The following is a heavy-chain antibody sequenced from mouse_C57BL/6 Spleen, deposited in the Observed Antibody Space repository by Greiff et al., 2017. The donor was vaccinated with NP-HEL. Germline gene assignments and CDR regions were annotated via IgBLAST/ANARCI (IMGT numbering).Heavy chain of an antibody. D-gene: IGHD2-1*01. V-gene: IGHV5-17*01. J-gene: IGHJ1*03. Sequence: EVQGVESGGGLVKPGGSLKLSCAASGFTFSDYGMHWVRQAPEKGLEWVAYISSGSSTIYYADTVKGRFTISRDNAKNTLFLQMTSLRSEDTAMYYCARPGIYYGNRAHWYFDVWGTGTTVTVSS. CDR1: GFTFSDYG. CDR2: ISSGSSTI. CDR3: ARPGIYYGNRAHWYFDV.